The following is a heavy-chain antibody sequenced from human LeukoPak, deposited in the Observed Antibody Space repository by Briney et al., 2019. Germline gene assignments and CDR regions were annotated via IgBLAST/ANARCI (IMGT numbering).Heavy chain of an antibody. CDR3: ARQKWITMVRGVINWFDP. Sequence: PSETLSLTCTVSGGSISSGSYYWSWIRQPAGKGLEWIGRIYTSGSTNYNPSLKSRVTISVDTSKNQFSLKLSSVTAADTAVYYCARQKWITMVRGVINWFDPWGQGTLVTVSS. V-gene: IGHV4-61*02. CDR2: IYTSGST. D-gene: IGHD3-10*01. J-gene: IGHJ5*02. CDR1: GGSISSGSYY.